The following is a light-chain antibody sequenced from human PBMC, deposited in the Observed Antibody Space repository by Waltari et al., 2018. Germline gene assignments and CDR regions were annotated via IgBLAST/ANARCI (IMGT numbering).Light chain of an antibody. CDR2: EVT. CDR1: SSDVGSYNL. J-gene: IGLJ2*01. CDR3: CSYAGASTHVV. V-gene: IGLV2-23*02. Sequence: QSALTQPASVSGSPGQSITISCTGTSSDVGSYNLVSSYQQHPGKAPKLMIYEVTKRPSGVSNRFSGSKSGNTASLTISGLQAEDESDYYCCSYAGASTHVVFGGGTKVTVL.